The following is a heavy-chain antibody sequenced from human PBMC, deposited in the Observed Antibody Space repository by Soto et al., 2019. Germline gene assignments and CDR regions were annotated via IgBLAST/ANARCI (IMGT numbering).Heavy chain of an antibody. CDR1: GFTFSNAW. J-gene: IGHJ3*02. CDR2: IKSKTDGGTT. CDR3: ARSGWPSAFDI. D-gene: IGHD6-19*01. V-gene: IGHV3-15*01. Sequence: GGSLRLSCAASGFTFSNAWMSWVRQAPGKGLEWVGRIKSKTDGGTTDYAAPVKGRFTISRDDSKNTLYLQMNSLKTEDTAVYYCARSGWPSAFDIWGQGTMVTVSS.